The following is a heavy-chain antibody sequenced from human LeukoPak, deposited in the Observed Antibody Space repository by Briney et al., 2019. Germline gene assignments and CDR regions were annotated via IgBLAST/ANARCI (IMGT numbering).Heavy chain of an antibody. CDR3: TTLRYIWNYYLES. V-gene: IGHV4-39*01. D-gene: IGHD1-7*01. CDR1: GGSISSSNFY. Sequence: SETLSLTCTVSGGSISSSNFYWGWLRQPPGKGLEYIGCIYYARNTYYNPSLESRLAISVDTSMNQFSLKLNSVTAADTAVYYCTTLRYIWNYYLESWGQGTLVTVSS. J-gene: IGHJ4*02. CDR2: IYYARNT.